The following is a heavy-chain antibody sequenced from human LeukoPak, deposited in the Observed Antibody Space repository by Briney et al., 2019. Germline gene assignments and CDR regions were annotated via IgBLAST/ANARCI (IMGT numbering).Heavy chain of an antibody. D-gene: IGHD3-22*01. Sequence: PGGSLRLSCAASGFTFSNYWMNWVRQAPGKGLEWVSSISSSSSYIYYADSVKGRFTISRDNAKNSLYLQMNSLRAEDTAVYYCARVMGLGSGYYPSRYYFDYWGQGTLVTVSS. V-gene: IGHV3-21*01. CDR3: ARVMGLGSGYYPSRYYFDY. CDR2: ISSSSSYI. J-gene: IGHJ4*02. CDR1: GFTFSNYW.